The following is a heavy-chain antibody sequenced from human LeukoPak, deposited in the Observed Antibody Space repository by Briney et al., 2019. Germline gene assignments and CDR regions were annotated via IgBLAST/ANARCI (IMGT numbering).Heavy chain of an antibody. CDR3: ARGKRGNSGWSYYFDY. D-gene: IGHD6-19*01. Sequence: PSETLSLTCTVSGGSISSYYWSWIRQPAGKGLEWIGRIYTSGSTNYNPSLKSRVTMSVDTSKNQFSLKLSSVTAADTAVYYCARGKRGNSGWSYYFDYWGQGTLVTVSS. CDR2: IYTSGST. J-gene: IGHJ4*02. V-gene: IGHV4-4*07. CDR1: GGSISSYY.